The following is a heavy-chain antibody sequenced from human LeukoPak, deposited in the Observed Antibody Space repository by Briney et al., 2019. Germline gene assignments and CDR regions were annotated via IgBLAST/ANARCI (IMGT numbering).Heavy chain of an antibody. CDR2: INLSGST. V-gene: IGHV4-34*01. Sequence: SETLSLTCAVYGGSFSGYYWSWIRQPPGKGLEWIGEINLSGSTNYNPSLKSRVTISVDTSKNQFSPKLSSVTAADTAVYYCASFLLPYYYDSSGLYYFDYWGQGTLVTISS. CDR1: GGSFSGYY. CDR3: ASFLLPYYYDSSGLYYFDY. D-gene: IGHD3-22*01. J-gene: IGHJ4*02.